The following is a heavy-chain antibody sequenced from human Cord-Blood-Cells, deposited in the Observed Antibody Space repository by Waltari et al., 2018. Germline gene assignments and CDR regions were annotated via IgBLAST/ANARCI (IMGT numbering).Heavy chain of an antibody. V-gene: IGHV1-2*02. D-gene: IGHD1-1*01. Sequence: QVQLVQSGAEVKKPGASVKVACKVSGYTFTGYDMHWVRQAPGQGLEWMGWINPNSGGTNYAQKFQGRVTMTRDTSISTAYMELSRLRSDDTAVYYCARDSGTGTTKFDFDYWGQGTLVTVSS. CDR3: ARDSGTGTTKFDFDY. CDR1: GYTFTGYD. CDR2: INPNSGGT. J-gene: IGHJ4*02.